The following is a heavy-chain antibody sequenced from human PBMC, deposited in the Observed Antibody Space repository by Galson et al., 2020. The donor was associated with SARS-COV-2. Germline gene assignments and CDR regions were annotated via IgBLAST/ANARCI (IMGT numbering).Heavy chain of an antibody. J-gene: IGHJ5*02. V-gene: IGHV2-5*02. CDR3: AHRSITMVRGSFDP. CDR1: EFSLSTSGVG. Sequence: SGPTLVKPTQTLTLTCTFTEFSLSTSGVGVGWIRQPPGKALEWLAIIYWDDDKRYSPSLKSRLTITKDTSKNQVVLTMTNMDPVDTATYYCAHRSITMVRGSFDPWGQGTLVTVSS. CDR2: IYWDDDK. D-gene: IGHD3-10*01.